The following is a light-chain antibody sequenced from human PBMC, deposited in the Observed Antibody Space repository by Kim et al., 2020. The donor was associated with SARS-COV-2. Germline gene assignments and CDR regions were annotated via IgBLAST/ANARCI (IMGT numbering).Light chain of an antibody. CDR3: QHLDTYPYS. Sequence: IQLTQSPSSLSASVGDRVTITCRASQGISSYLAWYQQKPGKAPELLIYAASTLQTGVPSRFSGSGSGTDFTLTISSLKPEDLATYYCQHLDTYPYSFGQGTKLEI. CDR1: QGISSY. CDR2: AAS. J-gene: IGKJ2*03. V-gene: IGKV1-9*01.